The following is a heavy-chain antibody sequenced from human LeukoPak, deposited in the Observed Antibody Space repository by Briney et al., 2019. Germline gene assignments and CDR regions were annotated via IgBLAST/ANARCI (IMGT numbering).Heavy chain of an antibody. CDR1: GFTFSSYA. CDR2: ISYDGSNK. Sequence: GGSLRLSCAASGFTFSSYAMHWVRQAPGKGLEWVAVISYDGSNKYYADSVKGRFTISRDNSKNTLYLQMNSLRAEDTAVYYCARDYSSSSWAGFDYWGQGTLVIVSS. J-gene: IGHJ4*02. V-gene: IGHV3-30*04. CDR3: ARDYSSSSWAGFDY. D-gene: IGHD6-6*01.